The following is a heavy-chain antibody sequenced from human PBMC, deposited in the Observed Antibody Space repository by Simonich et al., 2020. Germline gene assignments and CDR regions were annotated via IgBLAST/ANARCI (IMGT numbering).Heavy chain of an antibody. Sequence: QVQLVQSGAEVKKPGASVKVSCTASGYTFTGYYMHWGRRAPGQGLEWMGWINPNRGGTNYAQKFQGRVTRTRDTSISTAYMELSRLRSDDTAGYYCARSAGSTGDFDYWGQGTLVTVSS. CDR2: INPNRGGT. V-gene: IGHV1-2*02. D-gene: IGHD7-27*01. J-gene: IGHJ4*02. CDR3: ARSAGSTGDFDY. CDR1: GYTFTGYY.